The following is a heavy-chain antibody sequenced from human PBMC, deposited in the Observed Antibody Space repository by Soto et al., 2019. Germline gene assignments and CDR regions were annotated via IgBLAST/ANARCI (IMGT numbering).Heavy chain of an antibody. CDR1: GFIFTNFW. CDR2: IDTSGSSA. J-gene: IGHJ4*02. Sequence: GGSLRLSCEASGFIFTNFWMHWVRQVPGKGLVWVSRIDTSGSSASYADSVKGRFTISRDNAKNTVSLQMNSLRAEDTGVYYCAKDSWYFDLWSQGSLVTVSS. CDR3: AKDSWYFDL. D-gene: IGHD6-13*01. V-gene: IGHV3-74*01.